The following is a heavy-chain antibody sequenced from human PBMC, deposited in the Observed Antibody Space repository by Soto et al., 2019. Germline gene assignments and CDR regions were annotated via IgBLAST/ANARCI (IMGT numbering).Heavy chain of an antibody. J-gene: IGHJ4*02. V-gene: IGHV3-64D*06. CDR2: ISNNGGST. Sequence: PGVSLRLSCSASGFTFSTYAMHWVRQAPGKGLEYVSAISNNGGSTYYADSVKGRFTISRDNSKNTLYLQMSSLRTADTAIYYCVKGGITMVRGVLFAYWGQGTPVTVSS. CDR3: VKGGITMVRGVLFAY. D-gene: IGHD3-10*01. CDR1: GFTFSTYA.